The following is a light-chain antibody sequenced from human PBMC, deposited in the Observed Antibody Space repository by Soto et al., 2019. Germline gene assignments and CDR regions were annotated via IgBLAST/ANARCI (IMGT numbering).Light chain of an antibody. V-gene: IGKV3-15*01. CDR3: QQYLDSPRT. Sequence: EIVMTQSPATLSVSPGARATLSCRASQSVGSDLVWYRQKPGQAPRLLIYGASTRATSVPDRFSGSGSGTLFPITISSLQYDDFAVYYCQQYLDSPRTFGQGTKVEIK. J-gene: IGKJ1*01. CDR2: GAS. CDR1: QSVGSD.